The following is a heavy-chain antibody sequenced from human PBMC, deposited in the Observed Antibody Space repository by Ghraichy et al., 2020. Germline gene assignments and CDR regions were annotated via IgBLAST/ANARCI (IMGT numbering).Heavy chain of an antibody. CDR2: ISWDGVNT. V-gene: IGHV3-43*01. Sequence: LSLTCAASGFTFDDYPMHWVRQAPGKGLEWVSIISWDGVNTYYADSVKGRFTVSRDNSENSLYLQMNSLRAEDTAVYYCAKDMSSNWAYISFYGMDVWGRGTTVTVSS. CDR1: GFTFDDYP. J-gene: IGHJ6*02. CDR3: AKDMSSNWAYISFYGMDV. D-gene: IGHD7-27*01.